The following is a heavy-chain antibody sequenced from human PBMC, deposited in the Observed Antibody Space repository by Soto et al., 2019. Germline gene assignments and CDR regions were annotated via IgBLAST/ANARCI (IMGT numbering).Heavy chain of an antibody. CDR3: ARTSATFHYYATDV. J-gene: IGHJ6*02. CDR2: ISYRGSP. V-gene: IGHV4-31*03. D-gene: IGHD1-26*01. Sequence: QVQLQESGPGLVEPSQTLSLTCTVSDGSVSSGGYYWTWIRHLPGKGLEWIGYISYRGSPYYKLSLARRVAISMDTSRNHFSLTLPPVTAADPALYDCARTSATFHYYATDVWGQGTTVSVSS. CDR1: DGSVSSGGYY.